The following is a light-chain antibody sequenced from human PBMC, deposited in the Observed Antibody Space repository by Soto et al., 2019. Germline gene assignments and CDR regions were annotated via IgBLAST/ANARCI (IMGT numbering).Light chain of an antibody. CDR2: RNN. V-gene: IGLV1-47*01. CDR1: SSNIGSNY. Sequence: QAVVTQPPSASGTPGQRVTISCSGSSSNIGSNYVYWYQQLPGTAPKLLIYRNNQRPSGVPDRFSGSKSGTSASLAISGLRYEDEADYYCAAWDDSLSGYVVFGGGTKLTVL. J-gene: IGLJ2*01. CDR3: AAWDDSLSGYVV.